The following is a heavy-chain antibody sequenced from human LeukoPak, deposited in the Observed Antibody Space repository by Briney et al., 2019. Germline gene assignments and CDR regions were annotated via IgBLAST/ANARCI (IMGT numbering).Heavy chain of an antibody. V-gene: IGHV4-38-2*02. CDR3: ANSRQLVIHY. CDR2: IFHSGST. CDR1: GDSIISAYY. D-gene: IGHD6-13*01. Sequence: PSETLSLTCSVSGDSIISAYYWTWIRQPPEKGLEWIGNIFHSGSTYYNPSLRSRVIISLDTSKNQFSLKLSSVTAADTAVYYCANSRQLVIHYWGQGTLVTVSS. J-gene: IGHJ4*02.